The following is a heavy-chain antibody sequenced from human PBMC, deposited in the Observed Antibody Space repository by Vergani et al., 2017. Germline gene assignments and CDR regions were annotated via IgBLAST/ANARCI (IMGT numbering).Heavy chain of an antibody. CDR2: INPNSGGT. Sequence: QVQLVQSGAEVKKPGASVKVSCKASGYTFTGYYMHWVRQAPGQGLEWMGWINPNSGGTNYAQKFQGRVTMTRDTSISTAYMELSRLGSDDTAVYYCARDQGTVRVGSGSYYTDYYGMDVWGQGTTVTVSS. J-gene: IGHJ6*02. D-gene: IGHD3-10*01. CDR1: GYTFTGYY. V-gene: IGHV1-2*02. CDR3: ARDQGTVRVGSGSYYTDYYGMDV.